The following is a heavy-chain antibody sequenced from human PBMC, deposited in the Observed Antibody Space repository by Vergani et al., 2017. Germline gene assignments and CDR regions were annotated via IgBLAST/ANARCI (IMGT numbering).Heavy chain of an antibody. V-gene: IGHV1-46*02. Sequence: QVQLVQSGAEVKKPGASAKVSCTASGYIFKNYYMHWLRLAPGQGFQWMGIVNFVTGAASSPQKFEGRITMTRDTSTATFYMDLSSLIYEDTAIYYCARSIGFCTSCSDRPYYFVLLVQGALVTVSS. D-gene: IGHD2-8*01. CDR1: GYIFKNYY. CDR3: ARSIGFCTSCSDRPYYFVL. CDR2: VNFVTGAA. J-gene: IGHJ4*02.